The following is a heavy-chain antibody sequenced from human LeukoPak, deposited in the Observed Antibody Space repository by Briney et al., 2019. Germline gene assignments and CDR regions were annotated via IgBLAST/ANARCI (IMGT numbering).Heavy chain of an antibody. CDR3: ARRKWLEDAFDI. D-gene: IGHD6-19*01. Sequence: AETLSLTCSLSGGSISSYYWSWIRQPPGKALEWIGYIYYSGSTNYNPSLKSRVTISVDTSKNQFSLKLNSVTAADTAVYYCARRKWLEDAFDIWGQGTMVTVSS. CDR2: IYYSGST. V-gene: IGHV4-59*08. CDR1: GGSISSYY. J-gene: IGHJ3*02.